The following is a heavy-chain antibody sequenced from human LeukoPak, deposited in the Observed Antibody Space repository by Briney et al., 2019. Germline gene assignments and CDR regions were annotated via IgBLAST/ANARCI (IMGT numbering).Heavy chain of an antibody. CDR2: IYYSGST. J-gene: IGHJ4*02. V-gene: IGHV4-39*01. D-gene: IGHD1-26*01. CDR3: ARNKWELRNRFDY. CDR1: GGSISSSSYY. Sequence: SETLSLTCTVPGGSISSSSYYWGWIRQPPGKGLEWIGSIYYSGSTYYNPSLKSRVTISVDTSKNQFSLKLSSVTAADTAVYYCARNKWELRNRFDYWGQGTLVTVSS.